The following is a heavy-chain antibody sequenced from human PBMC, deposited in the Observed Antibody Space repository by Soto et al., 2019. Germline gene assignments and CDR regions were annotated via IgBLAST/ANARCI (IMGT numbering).Heavy chain of an antibody. CDR1: GFAFSNYA. V-gene: IGHV3-23*01. CDR2: MGGSGDST. Sequence: EVQLLESGGGWVQPGGSLRLYCAASGFAFSNYAMTWVRQAPGKGLEGVAGISAGGGGKVLDWVSAMGGSGDSTYYADSVKGRFFISRDNSKNTLFLQMNNLRIEDTALYYCTKDGGTTLAPASYYFDYWGQGTLVTVSS. CDR3: TKDGGTTLAPASYYFDY. J-gene: IGHJ4*02. D-gene: IGHD1-1*01.